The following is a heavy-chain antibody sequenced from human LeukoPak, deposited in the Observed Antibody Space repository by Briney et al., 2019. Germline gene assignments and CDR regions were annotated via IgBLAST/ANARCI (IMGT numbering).Heavy chain of an antibody. CDR1: GYTFSSYR. CDR2: ISVRSNYI. D-gene: IGHD3-22*01. J-gene: IGHJ4*02. Sequence: PGGSLRLSALASGYTFSSYRINWVRQAPGKGLEWVSSISVRSNYIYYADSVRGRFRISRDDARDSLYLQMNSLRAEDTAVYYCVRLRRNSDGSGFYYYYDFWGQGTLVSVSS. CDR3: VRLRRNSDGSGFYYYYDF. V-gene: IGHV3-21*01.